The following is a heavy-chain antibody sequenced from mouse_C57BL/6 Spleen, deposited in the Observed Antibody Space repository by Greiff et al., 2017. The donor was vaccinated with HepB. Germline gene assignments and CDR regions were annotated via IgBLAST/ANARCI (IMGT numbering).Heavy chain of an antibody. J-gene: IGHJ2*01. CDR3: ARVTTALFDY. CDR1: GYTFTSYW. CDR2: IDPSDSET. V-gene: IGHV1-52*01. Sequence: QVQLQQPGAELVRPGSSVKLSCKASGYTFTSYWMHWVKQRPIQGLEWIGNIDPSDSETHYNQKFKDKATLTVDKSSSTAYMQISSLTSEDSAVYYCARVTTALFDYWGQGTTLTVSS. D-gene: IGHD1-2*01.